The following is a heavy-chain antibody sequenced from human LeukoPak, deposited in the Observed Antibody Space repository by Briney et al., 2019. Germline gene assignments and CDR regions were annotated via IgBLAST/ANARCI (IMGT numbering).Heavy chain of an antibody. J-gene: IGHJ4*02. CDR1: GFTFSSSG. V-gene: IGHV3-30*18. D-gene: IGHD6-13*01. CDR3: AKDGVAAAGTLDY. Sequence: GGSLRLSCAASGFTFSSSGMHWVRQAPGKGLEWVAVISYDGSNKYYADSVKGRFTISRDNSKNTLYLQMNSLRAEDTAVYYCAKDGVAAAGTLDYWGQGTLVTVSS. CDR2: ISYDGSNK.